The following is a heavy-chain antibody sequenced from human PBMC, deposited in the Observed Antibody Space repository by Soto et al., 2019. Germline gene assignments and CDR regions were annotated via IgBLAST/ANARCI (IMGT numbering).Heavy chain of an antibody. Sequence: QITLKESGPTLVKPTQTLTLTCTFSGFSLSTSGVGVGWIRQPPGKALEWLALIYWDDDKRYSPSLKSRLTITKDNSKNQVVLTMTNMDPVDTATYYCAHRLDDGSGSYYWGNRFDPWGQGTLVTVSS. J-gene: IGHJ5*02. D-gene: IGHD3-10*01. V-gene: IGHV2-5*02. CDR3: AHRLDDGSGSYYWGNRFDP. CDR2: IYWDDDK. CDR1: GFSLSTSGVG.